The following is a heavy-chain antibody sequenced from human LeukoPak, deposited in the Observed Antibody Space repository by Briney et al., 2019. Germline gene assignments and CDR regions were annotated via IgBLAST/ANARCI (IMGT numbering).Heavy chain of an antibody. V-gene: IGHV4-34*01. D-gene: IGHD1-7*01. J-gene: IGHJ4*02. CDR3: ARGSRWNYKPIGDY. CDR1: GGSFSGYY. Sequence: PSETLSLTCAVYGGSFSGYYWGWIRQPPGKGLEWIGSIYHSGSTYYNPSLKSRVTISVDTSKNQFSLKLSSVTAADTAVYYCARGSRWNYKPIGDYWGQGTLVTVSS. CDR2: IYHSGST.